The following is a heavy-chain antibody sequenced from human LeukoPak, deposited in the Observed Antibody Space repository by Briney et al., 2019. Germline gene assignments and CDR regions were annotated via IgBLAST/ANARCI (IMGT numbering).Heavy chain of an antibody. CDR3: ARLDGIVVVPAAHWGAFDI. D-gene: IGHD2-2*01. Sequence: SQTLSLTCTVSGGSISSGGYYWSWIRQPPGKGLEWIGYIYHSGSTYYNPSLKSRVTISVDRSKNQFSLKLSSVTAADTAVYYCARLDGIVVVPAAHWGAFDIWGQGTMVTVSS. CDR2: IYHSGST. V-gene: IGHV4-30-2*01. CDR1: GGSISSGGYY. J-gene: IGHJ3*02.